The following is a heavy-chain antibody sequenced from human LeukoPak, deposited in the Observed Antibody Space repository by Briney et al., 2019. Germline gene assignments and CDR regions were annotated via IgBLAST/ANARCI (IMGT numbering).Heavy chain of an antibody. CDR3: APGGGDYTIDY. V-gene: IGHV3-21*06. CDR1: GITFTGHT. CDR2: ISGYSSYI. Sequence: PGGSLRLSCAASGITFTGHTMNWVRQAPGQGLEWVSSISGYSSYIYYADSVRGRFTISRDNAKNSAYLQMNSLRVDDTAVYYCAPGGGDYTIDYWGQGTLVTVSS. D-gene: IGHD4-11*01. J-gene: IGHJ4*02.